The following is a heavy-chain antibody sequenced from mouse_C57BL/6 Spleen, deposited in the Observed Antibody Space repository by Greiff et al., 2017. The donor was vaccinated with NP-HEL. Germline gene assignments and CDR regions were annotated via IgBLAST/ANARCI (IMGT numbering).Heavy chain of an antibody. CDR3: AKAGGPSYWYFDV. CDR2: IWRGGST. J-gene: IGHJ1*03. V-gene: IGHV2-5*01. D-gene: IGHD4-1*01. Sequence: QVQLKESGPGLVQPSQSLSITCTVSGFSLTSYGVHWVRQSPGKGLEWLGVIWRGGSTDYNAAFMSRLSITKDNSKSQVFFKMNSLQADDTAIYYCAKAGGPSYWYFDVWGTGTTVTVSS. CDR1: GFSLTSYG.